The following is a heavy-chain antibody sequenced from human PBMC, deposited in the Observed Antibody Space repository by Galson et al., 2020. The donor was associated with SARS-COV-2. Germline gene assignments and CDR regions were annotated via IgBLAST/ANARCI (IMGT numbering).Heavy chain of an antibody. CDR1: GGSISSGGYY. J-gene: IGHJ3*02. V-gene: IGHV4-31*03. D-gene: IGHD3-22*01. Sequence: KASETLSLTCTVSGGSISSGGYYWSWIRQHPGKGLEWIGYIYYSGSTYYNPSLKSRVTISVDTSKNQFSLKLSSVTAADTAVYYCARGDYYDSSGRTGAFDIWGQGTMVTVSS. CDR2: IYYSGST. CDR3: ARGDYYDSSGRTGAFDI.